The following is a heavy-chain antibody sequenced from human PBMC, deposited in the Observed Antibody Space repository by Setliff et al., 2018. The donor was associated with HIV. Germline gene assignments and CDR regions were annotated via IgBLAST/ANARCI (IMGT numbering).Heavy chain of an antibody. Sequence: SETLSLTCAVYGGSFSGYYWTWIRQSPGKGLEWIGSLFHSGNTYYTPSVKSRVIISVDTSKNQFSLRLSSVTAADTAVYYCARPTASYSSSWDSWYFDLWGRGTLVTVSS. V-gene: IGHV4-34*12. CDR1: GGSFSGYY. D-gene: IGHD6-13*01. CDR2: LFHSGNT. J-gene: IGHJ2*01. CDR3: ARPTASYSSSWDSWYFDL.